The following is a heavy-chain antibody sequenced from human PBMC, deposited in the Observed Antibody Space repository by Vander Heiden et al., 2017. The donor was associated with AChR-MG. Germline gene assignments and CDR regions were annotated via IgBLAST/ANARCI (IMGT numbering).Heavy chain of an antibody. CDR3: ARGDSSSSYYYYGMDV. V-gene: IGHV4-59*01. Sequence: QVQLQESGPGLVKPSETLSLTCTVSGGSISSYYWSWIRQPPGKGLEWIGYIYYSGSTKYNPSLKSRVTISVDTSKNQCSLKLSSVTAAETAVYYCARGDSSSSYYYYGMDVWGQGTTVTVSS. CDR1: GGSISSYY. CDR2: IYYSGST. D-gene: IGHD6-6*01. J-gene: IGHJ6*02.